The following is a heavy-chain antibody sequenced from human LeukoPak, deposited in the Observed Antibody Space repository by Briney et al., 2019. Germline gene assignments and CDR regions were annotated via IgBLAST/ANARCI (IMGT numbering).Heavy chain of an antibody. D-gene: IGHD4-17*01. CDR2: ISAYNGST. Sequence: ASVKVSCKASGYTFTSYGISWVRQAPGQGLEWMGWISAYNGSTNYAQKFQGRVTMTRDTSISTAYMELSRLRSDDTAVYYCAREDYDYGDRGYFDYWGQGTLVTVSS. V-gene: IGHV1-18*01. CDR3: AREDYDYGDRGYFDY. J-gene: IGHJ4*02. CDR1: GYTFTSYG.